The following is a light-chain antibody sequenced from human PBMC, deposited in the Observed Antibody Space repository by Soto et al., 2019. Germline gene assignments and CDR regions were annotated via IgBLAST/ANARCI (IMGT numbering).Light chain of an antibody. CDR1: QSVSSN. Sequence: EIGMTQSPATLSVSPGERATLSCRASQSVSSNLAWYQQKPGQAPRLLIYGASPRATGIPARFSGSGSGTEFTLTISSLQSEDFAVYYCQQYNNWPRTFGQGTKVEIQ. CDR2: GAS. J-gene: IGKJ1*01. CDR3: QQYNNWPRT. V-gene: IGKV3-15*01.